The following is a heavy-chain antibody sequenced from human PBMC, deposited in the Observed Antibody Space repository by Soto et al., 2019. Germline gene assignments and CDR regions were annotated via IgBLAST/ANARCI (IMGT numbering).Heavy chain of an antibody. J-gene: IGHJ4*02. CDR3: ARYRREAVAGYTLDN. CDR2: VYNSGST. D-gene: IGHD6-13*01. V-gene: IGHV4-59*01. CDR1: GGSFSGYY. Sequence: SETLSLTCAVYGGSFSGYYWTWIRQPPGKGLEWIGYVYNSGSTNYNPSLKSRVTISEDTSKSQFSLKVNSMTAADTAVYYCARYRREAVAGYTLDNWGQGILVTVSS.